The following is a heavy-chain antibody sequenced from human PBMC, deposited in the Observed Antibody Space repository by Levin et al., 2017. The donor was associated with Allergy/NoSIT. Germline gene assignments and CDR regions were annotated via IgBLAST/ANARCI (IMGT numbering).Heavy chain of an antibody. Sequence: GESLKISCAASGFTFNNYAMSWVRQAPGKGLEWVSAIINSGVGTYYADSVKGRFTISRDNSKNTMYLQMNSLTAEDTAVYFCAKDAIRGSDQPYYFDYWGQGTLVTASS. CDR1: GFTFNNYA. J-gene: IGHJ4*02. CDR3: AKDAIRGSDQPYYFDY. D-gene: IGHD6-19*01. V-gene: IGHV3-23*01. CDR2: IINSGVGT.